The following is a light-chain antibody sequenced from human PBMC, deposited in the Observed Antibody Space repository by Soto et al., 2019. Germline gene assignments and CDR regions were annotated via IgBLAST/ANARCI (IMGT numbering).Light chain of an antibody. CDR1: LSVSVY. V-gene: IGKV3-20*01. CDR3: QQYCSSPIT. CDR2: DTS. Sequence: VVLTQSPATLSLSPGERATLSCRTSLSVSVYLDWYQQKPGQAPRLLIYDTSSRARATGIPDRFSGSGSGTDFTLTISRLESEDVAVYYCQQYCSSPITFVQGTRLEI. J-gene: IGKJ5*01.